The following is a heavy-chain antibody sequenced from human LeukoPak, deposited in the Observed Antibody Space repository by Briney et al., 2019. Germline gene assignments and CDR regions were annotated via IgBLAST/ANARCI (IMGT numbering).Heavy chain of an antibody. J-gene: IGHJ5*02. V-gene: IGHV1-69*01. CDR2: IIPIFGTA. D-gene: IGHD3-3*01. CDR3: ARTEYYDFWSGLSRFDP. Sequence: SVKVSSKASVGTFSSYAISWVRQARGQGLEWMGGIIPIFGTANYAQKFQGRVTITADESTSTAYMELRSLRSEDTAVYYCARTEYYDFWSGLSRFDPWGQGTLVTVSS. CDR1: VGTFSSYA.